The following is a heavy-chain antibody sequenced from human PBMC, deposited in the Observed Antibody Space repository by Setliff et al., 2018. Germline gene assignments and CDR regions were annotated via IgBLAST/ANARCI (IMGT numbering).Heavy chain of an antibody. V-gene: IGHV3-7*03. CDR3: SRAVDGRTWFDP. CDR1: GFTFDNYW. CDR2: IKGDGSEK. D-gene: IGHD6-19*01. Sequence: QPGGSLRLSCVASGFTFDNYWMSWVRQAPGKGLEWVANIKGDGSEKFYLDSVKGRFTISRDNAKNSLYLQMNSLRTEDTAVYYCSRAVDGRTWFDPWGQGALVTVSS. J-gene: IGHJ5*02.